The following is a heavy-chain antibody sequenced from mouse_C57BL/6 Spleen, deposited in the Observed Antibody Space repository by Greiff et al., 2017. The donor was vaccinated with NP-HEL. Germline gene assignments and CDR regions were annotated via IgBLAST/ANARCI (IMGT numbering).Heavy chain of an antibody. V-gene: IGHV5-17*01. CDR3: AREGNWDLYYYAMDY. CDR2: ISSGSSTI. D-gene: IGHD4-1*01. J-gene: IGHJ4*01. Sequence: DVMLVESGGGLVKPGGSLKLSCAASGFTFSDYGMHWVRQAPEKGLEWVAYISSGSSTIYYADTVKGRFTISRDNAKNTLFLQMTSLRSEDTAMYYCAREGNWDLYYYAMDYWGQGTSVTVSS. CDR1: GFTFSDYG.